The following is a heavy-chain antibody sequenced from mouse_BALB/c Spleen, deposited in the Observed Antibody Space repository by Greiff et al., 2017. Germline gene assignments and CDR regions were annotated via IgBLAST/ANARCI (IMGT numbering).Heavy chain of an antibody. Sequence: EVKLQESGPGLVKPSQSLSLTCSVTGYSITSGYYWNWIRQFPGNKLEWMGYISYDGSNNYNPSLKNRISITRDTSKNQFFLKLNSVTTEDTATYYCARDYGNYDLYAMDYWGQGTSVTVSS. D-gene: IGHD2-1*01. CDR3: ARDYGNYDLYAMDY. V-gene: IGHV3-6*02. J-gene: IGHJ4*01. CDR1: GYSITSGYY. CDR2: ISYDGSN.